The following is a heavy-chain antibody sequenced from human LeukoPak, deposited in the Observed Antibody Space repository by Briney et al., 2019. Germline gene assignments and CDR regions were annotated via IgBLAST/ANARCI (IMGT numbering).Heavy chain of an antibody. V-gene: IGHV3-21*01. CDR1: GFTFSSYS. CDR3: AKGIAAAGSNYNYYGVDV. D-gene: IGHD6-13*01. CDR2: ISSSSSYI. J-gene: IGHJ6*02. Sequence: GGSLRLSCAASGFTFSSYSMNWVRQAPGKGLEWVSSISSSSSYIYYADSVKGRFTISRDNAKNSLYLQMNSLRAEDTAVYYCAKGIAAAGSNYNYYGVDVWGQGTTVTVSS.